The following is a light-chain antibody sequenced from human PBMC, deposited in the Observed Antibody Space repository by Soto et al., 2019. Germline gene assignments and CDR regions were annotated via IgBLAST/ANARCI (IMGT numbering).Light chain of an antibody. CDR2: AAS. Sequence: EIVLTQSPGTLSLSPGERATLSCRASQSVDSNYLAWYQQKPGQAPRLLIYAASSRATGIPDRFSASGSGTDFTLTISRLEPEDFAVYFCQQYGRSPRTFGQGTKVDI. V-gene: IGKV3-20*01. CDR3: QQYGRSPRT. J-gene: IGKJ1*01. CDR1: QSVDSNY.